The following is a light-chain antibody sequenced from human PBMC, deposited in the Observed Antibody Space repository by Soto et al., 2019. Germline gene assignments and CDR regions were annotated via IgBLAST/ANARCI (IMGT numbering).Light chain of an antibody. J-gene: IGKJ3*01. CDR1: QNASSTY. Sequence: EIVLTQAACALSFSAGEICSRCSSATQNASSTYLTWYQQKPGQAPRLLIYGASSRQTGVPARFSGGGSGTEFTLTISSLQPEDFAAYFCQQYGGSSQTFGPGTKVD. CDR3: QQYGGSSQT. V-gene: IGKV3-20*01. CDR2: GAS.